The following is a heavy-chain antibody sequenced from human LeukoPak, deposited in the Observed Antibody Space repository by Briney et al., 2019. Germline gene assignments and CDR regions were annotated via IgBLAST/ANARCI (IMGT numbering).Heavy chain of an antibody. CDR3: AREDYSNYAPYFDY. J-gene: IGHJ4*02. CDR1: GFTFSQYW. CDR2: IDPDGSST. D-gene: IGHD4-4*01. Sequence: PGRSLRLSCEASGFTFSQYWMHWVRQAPGKGLVWVSRIDPDGSSTNYADSVKGRFTISRDNAKNTLYLQLNSLRAEDTAVYYCAREDYSNYAPYFDYWGQGTLVTVSS. V-gene: IGHV3-74*01.